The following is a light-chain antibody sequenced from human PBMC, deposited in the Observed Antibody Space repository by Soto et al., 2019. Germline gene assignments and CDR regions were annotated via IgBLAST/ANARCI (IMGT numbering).Light chain of an antibody. CDR2: DAS. J-gene: IGKJ1*01. CDR1: QSINTY. V-gene: IGKV3-20*01. Sequence: ENVLTQSPATLSLSPGEGATLSCRASQSINTYLAWYQQKPGQAPRLLIYDASKRATGIPDRFSGSGSGTNFTLTISRLEPEDFAVYCCQQYGSSPRTFGQGTKVDIK. CDR3: QQYGSSPRT.